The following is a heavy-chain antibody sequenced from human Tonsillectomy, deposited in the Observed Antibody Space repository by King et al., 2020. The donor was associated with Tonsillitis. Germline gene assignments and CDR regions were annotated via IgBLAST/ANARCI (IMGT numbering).Heavy chain of an antibody. D-gene: IGHD5-24*01. CDR2: IYYSGST. CDR1: GGSISSYY. J-gene: IGHJ4*02. Sequence: VQLQESGPGLLKSSETLSLTCTVSGGSISSYYWNWIRQPPGKGLEWIGYIYYSGSTKYNPSLKSRVTISVDTSKKKFSLTVCSVTAADTAVYYCARAVGYNFGTWHYFDYWGQGTLVTVSS. V-gene: IGHV4-59*01. CDR3: ARAVGYNFGTWHYFDY.